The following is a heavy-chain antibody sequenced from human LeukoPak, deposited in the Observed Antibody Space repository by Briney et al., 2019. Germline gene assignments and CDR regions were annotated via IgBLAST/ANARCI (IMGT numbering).Heavy chain of an antibody. Sequence: ASVKVSCKASGYTFTGYYMHWVRQAPGQGLEWMGWINPNSGGTNYAQKFQGRVTMTRYTSISTAYMELSRLRSDDTAVYYCARVYCSSTSCYVVQFDYWGQGTLVTVSS. CDR1: GYTFTGYY. V-gene: IGHV1-2*02. D-gene: IGHD2-2*01. CDR3: ARVYCSSTSCYVVQFDY. CDR2: INPNSGGT. J-gene: IGHJ4*02.